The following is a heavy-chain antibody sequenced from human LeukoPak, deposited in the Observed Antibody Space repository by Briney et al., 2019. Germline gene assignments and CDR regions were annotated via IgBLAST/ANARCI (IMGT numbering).Heavy chain of an antibody. Sequence: GGSLRLSCAASGFTVSSNYMSWVRQAPGKGLEWVSVIYSGGSTYYADSVKGRFTISRDNSKNTLYLQMNSLRAEDTAVYYCARGGDYGGNSGAFDIWGQGTMVTVSS. CDR2: IYSGGST. V-gene: IGHV3-66*01. CDR1: GFTVSSNY. D-gene: IGHD4-23*01. J-gene: IGHJ3*02. CDR3: ARGGDYGGNSGAFDI.